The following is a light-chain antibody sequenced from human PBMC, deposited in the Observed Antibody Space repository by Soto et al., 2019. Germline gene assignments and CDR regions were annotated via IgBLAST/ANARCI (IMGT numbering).Light chain of an antibody. J-gene: IGLJ3*02. CDR3: QSYDSSLSGWG. Sequence: QSVLTQPPSVSGAPGQRVTISCTGSRSNIGAGYNVHWYQQLPGTAPKLLIYGNSNRPSGVPDRFSGSKSGTSASLVITGLQAEDEADYYCQSYDSSLSGWGFGGGTKLTVL. CDR1: RSNIGAGYN. V-gene: IGLV1-40*01. CDR2: GNS.